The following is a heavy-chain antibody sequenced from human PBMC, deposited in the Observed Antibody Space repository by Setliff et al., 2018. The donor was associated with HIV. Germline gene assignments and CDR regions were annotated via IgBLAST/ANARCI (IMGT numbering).Heavy chain of an antibody. Sequence: SETLSLTCTVSDSGTYYWNWIRQPPGKGLELIGYIHYSGSTKYNPSLKSRLTISVDTSKNHFSLKLRSVTAADPAVYYCARMVVVPPTYNWFDPWGQGTLVTVSS. CDR3: ARMVVVPPTYNWFDP. CDR2: IHYSGST. V-gene: IGHV4-59*08. D-gene: IGHD2-15*01. CDR1: DSGTYY. J-gene: IGHJ5*02.